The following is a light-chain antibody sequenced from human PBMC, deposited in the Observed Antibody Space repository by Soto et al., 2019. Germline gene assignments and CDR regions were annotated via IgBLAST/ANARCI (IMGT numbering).Light chain of an antibody. V-gene: IGLV2-14*01. Sequence: QSALTQPASVSGSPGQSITISCTGTSSDVGGYNFVSWYQQHPGTAPKLMIYEVSNRPSGVSNRFSGSKSGNTASLTIPGLQAEEEADYYCSSYTSSSVYVFGTGTKVTVL. J-gene: IGLJ1*01. CDR1: SSDVGGYNF. CDR3: SSYTSSSVYV. CDR2: EVS.